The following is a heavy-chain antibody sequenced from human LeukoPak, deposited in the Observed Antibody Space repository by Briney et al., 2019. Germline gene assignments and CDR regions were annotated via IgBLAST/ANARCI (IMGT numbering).Heavy chain of an antibody. CDR3: VRDFQNF. CDR1: GFTFSSFW. J-gene: IGHJ4*02. CDR2: IKDDGSEK. Sequence: PGGSLRLSCAASGFTFSSFWMSWVRQAPGKGLEWVASIKDDGSEKFYVDSVKGRFTISRDNAKNSLSLQMNSLRAEDTAIYYCVRDFQNFWGQGTLVTVSS. V-gene: IGHV3-7*01.